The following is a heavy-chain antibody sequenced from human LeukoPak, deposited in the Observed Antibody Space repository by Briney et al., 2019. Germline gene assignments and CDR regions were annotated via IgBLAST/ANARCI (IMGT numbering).Heavy chain of an antibody. CDR1: GGSISSYY. D-gene: IGHD2-2*01. V-gene: IGHV4-34*01. Sequence: SETLSLTCTVSGGSISSYYWSWIRQPPGKGLEWIGEINHSGSTNYNPSLKSRVTISVDTSKNQFSLKLSSVTAADTAVYYCARARGVVVPAAEIDYWGQGTLVTVSS. CDR3: ARARGVVVPAAEIDY. J-gene: IGHJ4*02. CDR2: INHSGST.